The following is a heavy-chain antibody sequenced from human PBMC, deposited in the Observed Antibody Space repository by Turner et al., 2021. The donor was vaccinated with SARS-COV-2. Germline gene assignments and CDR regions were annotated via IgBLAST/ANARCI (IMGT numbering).Heavy chain of an antibody. Sequence: EVQLVETGGGLIQPGGSLRLSCAASGFTVSSNYMSWVRQAPGKGLEWGSVIYSGGSTYYADSVKGRFTISRDNSKNTLYLQRNSLRAEDTAVYYCARGPHPRGFDYWGQGTLVTVSS. D-gene: IGHD3-10*01. CDR1: GFTVSSNY. V-gene: IGHV3-53*02. CDR2: IYSGGST. J-gene: IGHJ4*02. CDR3: ARGPHPRGFDY.